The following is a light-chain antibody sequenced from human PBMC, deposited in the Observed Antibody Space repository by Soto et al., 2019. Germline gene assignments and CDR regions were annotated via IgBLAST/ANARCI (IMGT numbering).Light chain of an antibody. Sequence: QSVLTQPASVSGSPGQSITISCSGTSSDVGGYNYVSWYQQHPGKAPKLVIYDVTIRPSGVSNRFSGSKSGNTASLTISGLQAEDEGDYYCSSYSSSSTLVFGTGTKLTVL. CDR1: SSDVGGYNY. J-gene: IGLJ1*01. CDR3: SSYSSSSTLV. CDR2: DVT. V-gene: IGLV2-14*01.